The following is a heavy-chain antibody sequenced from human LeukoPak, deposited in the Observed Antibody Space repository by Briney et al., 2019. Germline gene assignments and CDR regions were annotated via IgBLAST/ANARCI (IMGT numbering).Heavy chain of an antibody. D-gene: IGHD6-13*01. J-gene: IGHJ4*02. CDR2: IGSNSDYT. Sequence: GGSLRLSCAASGFTFSDCYMSWIRQAPGKGLEYVSYIGSNSDYTNYADSVKGRFTISRDNAKNPLYLQMNSLRAEDTAVYYCAKDSKIPQQPLDYWGQGTLVTVSS. V-gene: IGHV3-11*05. CDR1: GFTFSDCY. CDR3: AKDSKIPQQPLDY.